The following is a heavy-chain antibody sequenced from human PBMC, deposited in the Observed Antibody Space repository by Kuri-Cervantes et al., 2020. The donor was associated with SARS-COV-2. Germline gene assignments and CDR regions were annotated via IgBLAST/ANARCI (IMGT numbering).Heavy chain of an antibody. CDR3: ARGQRITMVRGVMGFDY. D-gene: IGHD3-10*01. J-gene: IGHJ4*02. V-gene: IGHV4-34*01. Sequence: SETLSLTCAVYGGSFSGYYWSWIRQPPGKGLEWIGEINHSGSTNYNPSLKSRVTIPVDTSKNQFSLKLSSVTAADTAVYYCARGQRITMVRGVMGFDYWGQGTLVTVSS. CDR2: INHSGST. CDR1: GGSFSGYY.